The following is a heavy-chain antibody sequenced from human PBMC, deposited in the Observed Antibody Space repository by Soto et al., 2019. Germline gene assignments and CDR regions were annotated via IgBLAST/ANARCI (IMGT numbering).Heavy chain of an antibody. CDR1: GFTFSSYG. D-gene: IGHD1-26*01. Sequence: GGSLRLSCAASGFTFSSYGMHWVRQAPGKGLEWVAVISYDGSNKYYADSVKGRFTISRDNSKNTLYLQMNSLRAEDTAVYYCAKDIKDGGGSYYGDLDYWGQGTLVTVSS. CDR2: ISYDGSNK. V-gene: IGHV3-30*18. J-gene: IGHJ4*02. CDR3: AKDIKDGGGSYYGDLDY.